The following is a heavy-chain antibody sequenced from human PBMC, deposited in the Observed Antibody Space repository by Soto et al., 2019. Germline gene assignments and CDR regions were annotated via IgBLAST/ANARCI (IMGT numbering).Heavy chain of an antibody. J-gene: IGHJ2*01. Sequence: QLQLQESGSGLVKPSQTLSLTCAVSGGSISSGGYSWSWIRQPPGKGLEWIGYIYHSGSTYYNPSLKSRVNISVDRSKNQFSLKLGSVPAADTAVYCCARNPGYSSSWYASGDWYFDLWGRGTLVTVSS. CDR1: GGSISSGGYS. CDR2: IYHSGST. D-gene: IGHD6-13*01. CDR3: ARNPGYSSSWYASGDWYFDL. V-gene: IGHV4-30-2*01.